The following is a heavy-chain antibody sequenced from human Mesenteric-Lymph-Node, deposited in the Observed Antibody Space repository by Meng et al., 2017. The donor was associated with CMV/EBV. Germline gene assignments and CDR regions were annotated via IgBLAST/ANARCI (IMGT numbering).Heavy chain of an antibody. CDR2: IYNSGNT. V-gene: IGHV4-31*03. CDR3: ARDEVVRGYYYGMDV. Sequence: SETLSLTCTVSGGSISSGGYYWSWIRQPPGKGLEWIGYIYNSGNTYYNPSLKSRVTISVDTSKNQFSLKLSSVTAADTAVYYCARDEVVRGYYYGMDVWGQGTTVTVSS. D-gene: IGHD3-10*01. CDR1: GGSISSGGYY. J-gene: IGHJ6*02.